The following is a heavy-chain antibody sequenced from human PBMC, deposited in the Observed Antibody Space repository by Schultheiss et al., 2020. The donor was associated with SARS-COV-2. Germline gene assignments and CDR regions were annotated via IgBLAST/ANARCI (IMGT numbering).Heavy chain of an antibody. V-gene: IGHV3-72*01. CDR2: IRNKANSYTT. D-gene: IGHD3-10*01. CDR3: ARAARVEQLFSVRGGHLDY. CDR1: GFTFSDHY. Sequence: GGSLRLSCAASGFTFSDHYMDWVRQAPGKGLEWVGRIRNKANSYTTDPAASVKGRFTISRDDSKNSLFLQMNSLKTEDTAVYYCARAARVEQLFSVRGGHLDYWGRGTQVTVSS. J-gene: IGHJ4*02.